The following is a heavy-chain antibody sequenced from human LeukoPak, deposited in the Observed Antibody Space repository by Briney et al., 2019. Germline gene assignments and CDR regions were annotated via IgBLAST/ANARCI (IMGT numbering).Heavy chain of an antibody. CDR2: MNPNSGNT. D-gene: IGHD3-3*02. J-gene: IGHJ6*02. CDR3: ASVSLGRFGMDV. CDR1: GYTFTSYD. Sequence: GASVKVSCKASGYTFTSYDINWVRQAPGQGLEWMGWMNPNSGNTAYAQKFQGRVTMTRDTSISTAYMELSSLRSEDTAVYYCASVSLGRFGMDVWGQGTTVTVSS. V-gene: IGHV1-8*01.